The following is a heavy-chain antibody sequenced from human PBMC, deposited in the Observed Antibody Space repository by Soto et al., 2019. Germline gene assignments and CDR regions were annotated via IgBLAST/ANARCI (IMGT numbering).Heavy chain of an antibody. Sequence: QVQLVHSGAEVKKPGSSVKVSCKASGGTFSSYTISWVRQAPGQGLEWMGRIIPILGIANYAQKFQGRVTITADKSTSTAYMELSSLRSEDTAVYYCARDPPIYCSSTSCYSYFGYWGQGTLVTVAS. CDR2: IIPILGIA. CDR1: GGTFSSYT. V-gene: IGHV1-69*04. J-gene: IGHJ4*02. D-gene: IGHD2-2*01. CDR3: ARDPPIYCSSTSCYSYFGY.